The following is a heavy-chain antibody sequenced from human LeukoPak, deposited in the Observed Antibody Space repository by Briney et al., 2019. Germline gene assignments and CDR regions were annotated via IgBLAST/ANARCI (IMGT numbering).Heavy chain of an antibody. Sequence: SETLSLTCTVSGYSSNSGYYWGWIRQPPGKGLEWIGSMYHTGLTYYNPSLKSRLTISVDTSKNQLSLKLSSVTAADTAVYYCARGPRNSGSSDYWGQGTLVTVSS. J-gene: IGHJ4*02. CDR2: MYHTGLT. CDR3: ARGPRNSGSSDY. D-gene: IGHD5-12*01. V-gene: IGHV4-38-2*02. CDR1: GYSSNSGYY.